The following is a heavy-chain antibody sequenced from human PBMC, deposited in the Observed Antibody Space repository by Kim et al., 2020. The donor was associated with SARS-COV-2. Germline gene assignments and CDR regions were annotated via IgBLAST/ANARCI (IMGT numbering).Heavy chain of an antibody. V-gene: IGHV4-31*03. CDR1: GGSITSGSYY. CDR2: IYYTGST. D-gene: IGHD6-13*01. CDR3: ARGPRSSWYSH. Sequence: SETLSLTCTVSGGSITSGSYYWSWIRQHPGKGLEWIGFIYYTGSTYYNPSLNSRVTISLDTSENQFSLKVTSVTAADKAVYYCARGPRSSWYSHWGQGALVTVSS. J-gene: IGHJ4*02.